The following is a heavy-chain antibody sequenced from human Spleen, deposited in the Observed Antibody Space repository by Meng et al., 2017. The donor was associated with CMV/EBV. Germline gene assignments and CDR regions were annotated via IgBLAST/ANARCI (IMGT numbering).Heavy chain of an antibody. J-gene: IGHJ4*02. CDR3: ARTLGYCSGGSCYSDEGDY. Sequence: GESLKISCAASGFTFSTYWMSWVRQAPGKGLEWVANIKQDGSETYYVDSVKGRFTISRDNAKNSLYLQMNSLRAEDTAVYYCARTLGYCSGGSCYSDEGDYWGQGTLVTVSS. V-gene: IGHV3-7*03. CDR2: IKQDGSET. D-gene: IGHD2-15*01. CDR1: GFTFSTYW.